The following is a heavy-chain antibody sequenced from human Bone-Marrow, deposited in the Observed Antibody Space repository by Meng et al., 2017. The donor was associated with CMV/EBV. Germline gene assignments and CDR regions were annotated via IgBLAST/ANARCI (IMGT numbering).Heavy chain of an antibody. CDR2: IKSKTGGGTI. V-gene: IGHV3-15*01. CDR1: GFIFSDYW. CDR3: TTFSLSSGWYYFDC. J-gene: IGHJ4*02. D-gene: IGHD6-19*01. Sequence: GESLKISCKASGFIFSDYWMNWVRQVPGKGLEWVGRIKSKTGGGTIDYAAPVIGRFTISRDDSKNTLYLQMNSLKTEDTAVYYCTTFSLSSGWYYFDCWGQGTLVTVSS.